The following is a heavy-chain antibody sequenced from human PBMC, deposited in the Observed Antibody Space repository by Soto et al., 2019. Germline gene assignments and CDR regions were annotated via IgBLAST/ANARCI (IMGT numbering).Heavy chain of an antibody. J-gene: IGHJ4*02. CDR1: GFTFSSYA. V-gene: IGHV3-23*01. D-gene: IGHD2-2*01. CDR2: ISGSGGST. CDR3: AKDLRAIVVVPAVDY. Sequence: GSLRLSCASSGFTFSSYAMSWVRQAPGKGLEWVSAISGSGGSTYYADSVKGRFTISRDNSKNTLYLQMNSLRAEDTAVYYCAKDLRAIVVVPAVDYWGQGTLVTVSS.